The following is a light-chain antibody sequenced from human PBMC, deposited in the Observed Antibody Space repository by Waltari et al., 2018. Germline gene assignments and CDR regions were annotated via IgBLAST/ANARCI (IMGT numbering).Light chain of an antibody. J-gene: IGLJ3*02. CDR1: RSNIGTNT. CDR2: TNN. V-gene: IGLV1-44*01. Sequence: QSVLPQPPSASGAPGQRVTISCSGSRSNIGTNTVHWYQQFPGTAPKLLISTNNLRPSGVPDRVSGSKSGTSASLAISGLQSEDEADYYCATWDDRLDGVVFGGGTKLTV. CDR3: ATWDDRLDGVV.